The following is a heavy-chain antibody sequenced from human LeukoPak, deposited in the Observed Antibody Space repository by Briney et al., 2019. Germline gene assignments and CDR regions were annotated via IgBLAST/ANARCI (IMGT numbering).Heavy chain of an antibody. D-gene: IGHD5-18*01. Sequence: GESLKISCKGSGYSFTSYWIGWVRQMPGKGLEWMGIIYPGDSDTRYSPSFQGQVTISADKSISTAYLQWSSLKASDTAMYYCARHRGYSYGYRDYYMDVWGKGTTATVSS. V-gene: IGHV5-51*01. CDR2: IYPGDSDT. CDR3: ARHRGYSYGYRDYYMDV. J-gene: IGHJ6*03. CDR1: GYSFTSYW.